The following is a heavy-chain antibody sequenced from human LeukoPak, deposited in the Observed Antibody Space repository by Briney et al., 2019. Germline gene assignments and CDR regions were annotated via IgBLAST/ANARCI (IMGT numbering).Heavy chain of an antibody. D-gene: IGHD4-17*01. Sequence: PRGSLRLSCAASGFTFSSYEMNWVRQAPGKGLEWVSYISSSGSTIYYADSVKGRFTISRDNAKNSLYLQMNGLRAEDTAVYYCARAYLHDYGDYQWFDPWGQGTLVTVSS. CDR1: GFTFSSYE. CDR3: ARAYLHDYGDYQWFDP. CDR2: ISSSGSTI. V-gene: IGHV3-48*03. J-gene: IGHJ5*02.